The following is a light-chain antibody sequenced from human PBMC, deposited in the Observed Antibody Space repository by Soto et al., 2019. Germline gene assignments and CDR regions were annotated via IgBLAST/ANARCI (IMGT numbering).Light chain of an antibody. J-gene: IGKJ2*01. Sequence: DIQMTQSPSTLSASVGDRVTITCRASQDVSHWLTWYQQKPGKAPKLLIYKASQLESGVASRFSGRGSGTEFTLTISDLQPDDVATYFCQQYDSDSYTFGQGTKLDIK. CDR1: QDVSHW. V-gene: IGKV1-5*03. CDR2: KAS. CDR3: QQYDSDSYT.